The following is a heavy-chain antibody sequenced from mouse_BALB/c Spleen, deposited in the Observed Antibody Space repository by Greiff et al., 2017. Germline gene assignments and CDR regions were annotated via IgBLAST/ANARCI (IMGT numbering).Heavy chain of an antibody. D-gene: IGHD1-1*01. CDR1: GYTFTDYN. CDR3: ARWGSSSWFAY. V-gene: IGHV1-18*01. J-gene: IGHJ3*01. CDR2: INPNNGGT. Sequence: VQLQQSGPELVKPGASVKIPCKASGYTFTDYNMDWVKQSHGKSLEWIGDINPNNGGTIYNQKFKGKATLTVDKSSSTAYMELRSLTSEDTAVYYCARWGSSSWFAYWGQGTLVTVSA.